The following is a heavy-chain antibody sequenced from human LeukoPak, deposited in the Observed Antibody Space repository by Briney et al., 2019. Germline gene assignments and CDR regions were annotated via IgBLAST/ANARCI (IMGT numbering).Heavy chain of an antibody. J-gene: IGHJ3*02. CDR2: FHSSGST. D-gene: IGHD3-3*01. V-gene: IGHV4-39*01. CDR1: GGSLSSSGWY. CDR3: ASHQSGASPADAFDI. Sequence: PSETLSLTCTVSGGSLSSSGWYWDWLRQPPGRGLEWVGNFHSSGSTYYNPSLKSRVPLSVDTSKNQFSLNMRSVSAADTAVYYGASHQSGASPADAFDIWGQGTMVTVS.